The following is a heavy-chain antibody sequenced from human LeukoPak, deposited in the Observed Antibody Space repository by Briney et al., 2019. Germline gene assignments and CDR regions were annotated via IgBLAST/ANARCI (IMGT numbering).Heavy chain of an antibody. V-gene: IGHV5-51*01. J-gene: IGHJ4*01. D-gene: IGHD5-12*01. CDR3: STKKDDYLDR. CDR2: IYPDDFDT. CDR1: GYNFRKSW. Sequence: GESLKIPCGTSGYNFRKSWIGWVRQTPAKGLEWLGIIYPDDFDTIYNPSFEGHVTISADSSITTAYLEWKSLKASDSGLYFCSTKKDDYLDRWGRGTLVTVSS.